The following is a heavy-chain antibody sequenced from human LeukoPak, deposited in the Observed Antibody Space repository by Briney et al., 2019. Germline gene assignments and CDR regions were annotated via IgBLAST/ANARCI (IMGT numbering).Heavy chain of an antibody. Sequence: SQTLSLTYAISGDSVFSNIAAWNWIRESTSRGLEWLGSTNYRSKWYIYYAPSVISRITISPDTSKNEFSLHLISVAPEDTAVYYCARDWTTTGTFGYWGQGTLVTASS. CDR2: TNYRSKWYI. J-gene: IGHJ4*02. CDR1: GDSVFSNIAA. D-gene: IGHD1-1*01. CDR3: ARDWTTTGTFGY. V-gene: IGHV6-1*01.